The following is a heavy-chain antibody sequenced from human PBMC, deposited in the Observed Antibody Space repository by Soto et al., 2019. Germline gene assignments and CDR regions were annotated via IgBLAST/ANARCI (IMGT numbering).Heavy chain of an antibody. CDR2: IYPGDSDT. J-gene: IGHJ6*02. D-gene: IGHD3-16*02. V-gene: IGHV5-51*01. Sequence: PGESLKISCKGSGYSFTIYWIGWVRQMPGKGLEWMGIIYPGDSDTRYSPSFQGQVTISADKSISTAYLQWSSLKASDTAMYYCARGTYSYVWGSYRYYYYYYGMDVWGQGTTVTVSS. CDR3: ARGTYSYVWGSYRYYYYYYGMDV. CDR1: GYSFTIYW.